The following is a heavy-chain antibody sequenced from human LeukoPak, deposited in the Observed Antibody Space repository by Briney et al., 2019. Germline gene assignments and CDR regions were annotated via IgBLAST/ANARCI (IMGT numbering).Heavy chain of an antibody. CDR2: ISAYNGNT. CDR1: GYTFTSYG. V-gene: IGHV1-18*01. D-gene: IGHD3-9*01. J-gene: IGHJ6*03. CDR3: ARGVLRYFDWLFDYYYYMDV. Sequence: ASVKVSCKASGYTFTSYGIGWVRQAPGQGLEWMGWISAYNGNTNYAQKLQGRVTMTTDTSTSAAYMELRSLRSDDTAVYYCARGVLRYFDWLFDYYYYMDVWGKGTTVTISS.